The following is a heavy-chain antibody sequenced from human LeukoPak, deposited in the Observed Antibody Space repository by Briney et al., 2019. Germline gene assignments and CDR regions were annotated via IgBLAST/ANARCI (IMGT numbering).Heavy chain of an antibody. CDR1: GGSISSYY. V-gene: IGHV4-59*12. CDR3: ARVGSSSSPYYYYYYMDV. CDR2: IYYSGST. J-gene: IGHJ6*03. Sequence: SETLSLTCTVSGGSISSYYWSWIRQPPGKGLEWIGYIYYSGSTNYNPSLKSRVTISVDTSKNQFSLKLSSVTAADTAVYYCARVGSSSSPYYYYYYMDVWGKGTTVTVSS. D-gene: IGHD6-6*01.